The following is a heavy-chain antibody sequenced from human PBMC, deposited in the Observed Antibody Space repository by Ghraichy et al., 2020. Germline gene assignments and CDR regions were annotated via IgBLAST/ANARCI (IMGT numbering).Heavy chain of an antibody. Sequence: GGSLRLSCAASGFIVDSKYMSWVRQAPGKGLEWVSVIYSGGDTHYADSVKGRFAISRDKSKNMVYLQMNSLRAEDTAVYYCARETSSGYYLGGDYWGQGTLVTVSS. CDR1: GFIVDSKY. J-gene: IGHJ3*01. CDR3: ARETSSGYYLGGDY. CDR2: IYSGGDT. V-gene: IGHV3-66*01. D-gene: IGHD3-22*01.